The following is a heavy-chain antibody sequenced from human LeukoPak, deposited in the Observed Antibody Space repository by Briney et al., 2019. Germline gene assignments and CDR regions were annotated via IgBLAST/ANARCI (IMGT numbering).Heavy chain of an antibody. Sequence: GGSLRLSCAASGFSFSVYAMNWVRQAPGKGLEWISYISRSSGTMYYADSVKGRFTISRDNAKNSLYLQMNSLRAEDTAVYYCARERIQLWSPYFDYWGQGTLVTVSS. CDR3: ARERIQLWSPYFDY. CDR2: ISRSSGTM. CDR1: GFSFSVYA. V-gene: IGHV3-48*03. D-gene: IGHD5-18*01. J-gene: IGHJ4*02.